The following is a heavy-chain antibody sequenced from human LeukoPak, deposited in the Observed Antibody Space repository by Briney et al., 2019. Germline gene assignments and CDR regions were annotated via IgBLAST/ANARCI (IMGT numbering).Heavy chain of an antibody. V-gene: IGHV3-23*01. Sequence: GGSLRLSCAASGFTFSSYAMSWVRQAPGKGLEWVSAISGSGGSTYYADSEKGRFTISRDNSKNTLYLQMNSLRAEDTAVYYCAKASHDYYYGMDVWGQGTTVTVSS. CDR3: AKASHDYYYGMDV. CDR2: ISGSGGST. J-gene: IGHJ6*01. CDR1: GFTFSSYA.